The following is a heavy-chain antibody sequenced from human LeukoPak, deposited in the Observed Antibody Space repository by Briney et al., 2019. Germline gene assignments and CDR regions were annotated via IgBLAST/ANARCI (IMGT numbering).Heavy chain of an antibody. CDR1: GFTFSSYG. CDR3: AKVPYGSGIGYFDY. CDR2: ILSDGSKE. D-gene: IGHD3-10*01. J-gene: IGHJ4*02. Sequence: GGSLRLSCAASGFTFSSYGMHWVRQAPGKGLEWVAVILSDGSKEFYTDSVKGRFTISRDNSKNTLYLQMNSLRAEDTAVYYCAKVPYGSGIGYFDYWGQGTLVTVSS. V-gene: IGHV3-33*06.